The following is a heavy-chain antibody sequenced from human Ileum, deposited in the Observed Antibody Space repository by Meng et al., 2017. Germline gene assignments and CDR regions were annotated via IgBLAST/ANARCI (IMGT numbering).Heavy chain of an antibody. D-gene: IGHD6-19*01. CDR3: AREQWLAYYYYYGMDV. V-gene: IGHV1-18*01. Sequence: ASVKVSCKASGYTFTSYGISWVRQAPGQGLEWMGWISAYNGNTNYAQKLQGRVTMTTDTSTSTAYMELRSLRSDDTAVYYCAREQWLAYYYYYGMDVWGQGTTVTVSS. CDR2: ISAYNGNT. CDR1: GYTFTSYG. J-gene: IGHJ6*02.